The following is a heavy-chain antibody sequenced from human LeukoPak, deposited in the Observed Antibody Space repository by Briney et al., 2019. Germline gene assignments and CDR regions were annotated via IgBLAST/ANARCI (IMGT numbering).Heavy chain of an antibody. CDR3: ARAIYVWGSYRYPPDY. CDR1: GYTFTSYA. D-gene: IGHD3-16*02. CDR2: INAGNGNT. V-gene: IGHV1-3*01. Sequence: ASVKVSCTASGYTFTSYAMHWVRQAPGQRLEWMGWINAGNGNTKYSQKFQGRVTITRDTSASTAYMGLSSLRSEDTAVYYCARAIYVWGSYRYPPDYWGQGTLVTVSS. J-gene: IGHJ4*02.